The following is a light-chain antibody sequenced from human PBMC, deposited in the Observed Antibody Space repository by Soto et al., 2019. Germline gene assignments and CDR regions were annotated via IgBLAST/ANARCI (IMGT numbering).Light chain of an antibody. CDR2: GAS. CDR1: QTVSRH. Sequence: EIVMPQSPGTLSVSPGERATLSCRASQTVSRHLAWYQQKPGQAPRLLIFGASTRATGIPDRFSGSGSGTDFTLTISSLQSEDFAVYYCQQYNTWPLITFGPGTRLEIK. V-gene: IGKV3-15*01. J-gene: IGKJ5*01. CDR3: QQYNTWPLIT.